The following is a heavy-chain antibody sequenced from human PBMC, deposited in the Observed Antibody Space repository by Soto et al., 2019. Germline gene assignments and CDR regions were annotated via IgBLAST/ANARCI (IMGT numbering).Heavy chain of an antibody. CDR2: IYSDGSST. Sequence: PGGSLRLSCAASGFTFSSYCMHWVRQAPGKGLVWVSRIYSDGSSTNYADSVKGRFTISRDNAKNTLYLQMNSLRAEDTAVYYCARGMNQRYAVDYWGQGTLVTVSS. CDR1: GFTFSSYC. J-gene: IGHJ4*02. D-gene: IGHD2-8*01. CDR3: ARGMNQRYAVDY. V-gene: IGHV3-74*01.